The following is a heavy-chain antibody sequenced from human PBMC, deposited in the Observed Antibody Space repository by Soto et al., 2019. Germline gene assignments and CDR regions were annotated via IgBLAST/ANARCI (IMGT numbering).Heavy chain of an antibody. V-gene: IGHV3-74*01. D-gene: IGHD2-15*01. CDR3: VRTSLVVAVATREDF. Sequence: PGGSLRLSCAASGFTFINYWMHWVRQAPGKGLVWVSRIDSDGSRITYADFVKGRFTISRDNAKNTVYLHMNSLTAEDTAVYYCVRTSLVVAVATREDFWGQGTLVTVSS. CDR1: GFTFINYW. J-gene: IGHJ4*02. CDR2: IDSDGSRI.